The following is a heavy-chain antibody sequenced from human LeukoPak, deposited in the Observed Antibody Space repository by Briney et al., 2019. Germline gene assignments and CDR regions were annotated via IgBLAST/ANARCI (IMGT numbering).Heavy chain of an antibody. D-gene: IGHD2-15*01. Sequence: PGGSLRLSCAASGFTFSSYEMNWVRQAPGKGLEWVSYISSSGSTIYYADSVKGRFTISRDNAKNSLYLQMNSLRAEDTAVYYCAIGYCSGGSCYPFDYWGQGTLVTVSS. CDR2: ISSSGSTI. V-gene: IGHV3-48*03. CDR3: AIGYCSGGSCYPFDY. J-gene: IGHJ4*02. CDR1: GFTFSSYE.